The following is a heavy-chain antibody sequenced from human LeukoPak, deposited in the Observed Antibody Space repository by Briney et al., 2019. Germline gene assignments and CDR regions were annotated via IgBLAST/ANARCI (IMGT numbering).Heavy chain of an antibody. CDR2: FDPEDGET. D-gene: IGHD2-15*01. J-gene: IGHJ4*02. CDR1: GYTLTELS. CDR3: ATDFSYCSGGSCYGG. Sequence: ASVKVSCKVSGYTLTELSMHWVRQAPGKGLEWMGGFDPEDGETIYAQKFQGRVTMTEDTSTDTAYMELSSLRSEDTAVYYCATDFSYCSGGSCYGGWGQGTLVTVPS. V-gene: IGHV1-24*01.